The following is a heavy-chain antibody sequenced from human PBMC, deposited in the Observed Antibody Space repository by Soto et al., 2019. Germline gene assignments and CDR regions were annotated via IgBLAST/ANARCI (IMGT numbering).Heavy chain of an antibody. CDR2: IYHSGTT. V-gene: IGHV4-30-2*01. Sequence: SEILSLTCAVSGGSISSGGYSWSWIPQPPGKGLEWIGYIYHSGTTYYNPSLKSRVTISVDTSKNQFALKLSSVTAADTAVYYCARGGDGYNYFDYWGQGTLVTVSS. D-gene: IGHD5-12*01. J-gene: IGHJ4*02. CDR1: GGSISSGGYS. CDR3: ARGGDGYNYFDY.